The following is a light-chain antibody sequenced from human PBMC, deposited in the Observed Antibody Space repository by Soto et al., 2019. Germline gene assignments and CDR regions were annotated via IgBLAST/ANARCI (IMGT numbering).Light chain of an antibody. CDR2: DAY. CDR3: QQRCKWPST. Sequence: EVVLTQSPDTLSLSPGETATLSCRASQSVDRYVAWYQQKLGQAPRLLSYDAYTRGTGVEDRFTGSGSATDFNLTITGLLPEYLVVSDCQQRCKWPSTFAPGTKVEMK. CDR1: QSVDRY. J-gene: IGKJ2*02. V-gene: IGKV3-11*01.